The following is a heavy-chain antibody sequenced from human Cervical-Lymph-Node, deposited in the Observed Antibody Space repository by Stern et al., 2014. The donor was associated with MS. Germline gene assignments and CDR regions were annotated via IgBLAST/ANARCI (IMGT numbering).Heavy chain of an antibody. CDR2: ISAYNGNT. D-gene: IGHD1-7*01. J-gene: IGHJ4*02. CDR1: GYTFTSYG. Sequence: QMQLVQSGAEVKKPGASVKVSCKASGYTFTSYGISWVRQAPGQGLEWMGWISAYNGNTNYAQTLQGRVTMTTDTSTSTAYMELRSLRSDDTAVYYCARDRWDSFRASITGTTWVYWGQGTLVTVSS. V-gene: IGHV1-18*01. CDR3: ARDRWDSFRASITGTTWVY.